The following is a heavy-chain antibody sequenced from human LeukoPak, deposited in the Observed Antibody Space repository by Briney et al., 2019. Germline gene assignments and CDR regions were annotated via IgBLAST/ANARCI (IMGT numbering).Heavy chain of an antibody. J-gene: IGHJ4*02. Sequence: GASVKVSCKASGYTFTNYYIHWVRQAPGQGLEWMGIINPSGGSTSYAQKFQGRVTMTRDTSTSTVYMELSSLRSEDTAVYYCARSSGWKYNIDYWGQGTLVTVSS. CDR2: INPSGGST. CDR1: GYTFTNYY. CDR3: ARSSGWKYNIDY. D-gene: IGHD6-19*01. V-gene: IGHV1-46*01.